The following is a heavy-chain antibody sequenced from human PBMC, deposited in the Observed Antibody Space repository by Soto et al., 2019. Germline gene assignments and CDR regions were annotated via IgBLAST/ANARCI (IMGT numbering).Heavy chain of an antibody. Sequence: PGGSLRLSCAASGFTFSIYAMGWVRQAPGKGLEWVSAIDAGGGGTYYADSVKGRFTISRDNAKNTLYLQMNSLRAEDTAVYYCARDPASRDGYNGSWGQGTLVTVSS. D-gene: IGHD5-12*01. CDR3: ARDPASRDGYNGS. CDR1: GFTFSIYA. CDR2: IDAGGGGT. J-gene: IGHJ5*02. V-gene: IGHV3-23*01.